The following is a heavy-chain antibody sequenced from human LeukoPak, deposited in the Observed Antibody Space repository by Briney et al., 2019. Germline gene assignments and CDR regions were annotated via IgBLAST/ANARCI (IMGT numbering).Heavy chain of an antibody. D-gene: IGHD6-19*01. CDR2: IYYSGST. CDR3: ARRDSSGWYGWFDP. CDR1: GGSISSSSYY. V-gene: IGHV4-39*01. J-gene: IGHJ5*02. Sequence: SETLSLTCTVSGGSISSSSYYWGWIRQPPGKRLEWIGSIYYSGSTYYNPSLKSRVTISVDTSKNQFSLKLSSVTAADTAVYYCARRDSSGWYGWFDPWGQGTLVTVSS.